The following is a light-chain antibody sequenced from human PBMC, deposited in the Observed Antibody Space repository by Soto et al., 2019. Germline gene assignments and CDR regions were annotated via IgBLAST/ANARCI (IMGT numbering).Light chain of an antibody. J-gene: IGKJ2*01. CDR2: GAS. V-gene: IGKV3-20*01. CDR3: QQYGDSPFT. CDR1: QSVYINS. Sequence: EVVLTQSPGTLSLSPGESATLSCRASQSVYINSLAWYQHKRGRAPRLLIYGASTRATAVPDRFTGSGSGTDFALTISSLEPEDAAVYYCQQYGDSPFTFDPGTNLDIK.